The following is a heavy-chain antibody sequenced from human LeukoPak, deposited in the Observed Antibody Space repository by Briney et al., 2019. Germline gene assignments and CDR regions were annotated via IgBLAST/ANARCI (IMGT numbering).Heavy chain of an antibody. CDR1: GGSISSSSYY. D-gene: IGHD3-9*01. Sequence: PSETLSLTCTVSGGSISSSSYYWGWIRQPPGKGLEWIGSIYYSGSTYYNPSLKSRVTISVDTSKNQFSLKLSSVTAADTAVYYCARSGILTGYSDYWGQGTLVTVSS. CDR3: ARSGILTGYSDY. CDR2: IYYSGST. V-gene: IGHV4-39*01. J-gene: IGHJ4*02.